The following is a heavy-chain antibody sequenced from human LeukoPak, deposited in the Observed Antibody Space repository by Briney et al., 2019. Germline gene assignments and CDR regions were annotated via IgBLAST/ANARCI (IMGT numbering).Heavy chain of an antibody. CDR2: IKEDGSDK. CDR3: ATWGSIFGVTYFDY. V-gene: IGHV3-7*01. Sequence: PGGSLRLSCAASGFTFTHSWMSWVRQAPGKGLEWVATIKEDGSDKHYVDSVKGRFTIARDNAKNSLYLQMNTLRAEDAAVYYCATWGSIFGVTYFDYWGQGTLVTVSS. J-gene: IGHJ4*02. CDR1: GFTFTHSW. D-gene: IGHD3-3*01.